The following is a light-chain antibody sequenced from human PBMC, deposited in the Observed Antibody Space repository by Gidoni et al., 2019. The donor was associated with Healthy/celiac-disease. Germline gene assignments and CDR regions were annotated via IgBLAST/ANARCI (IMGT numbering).Light chain of an antibody. Sequence: EIVLTQSPATLSWSPGERATLSCRASQSVSSSLAWYQQKPGQAPRLLIYDASNRATGIPARFSGSGSGTDFTLTISSLEPEDFAVYYCQQRSNWPRTFGQGTKVEIK. CDR1: QSVSSS. J-gene: IGKJ1*01. CDR2: DAS. CDR3: QQRSNWPRT. V-gene: IGKV3-11*01.